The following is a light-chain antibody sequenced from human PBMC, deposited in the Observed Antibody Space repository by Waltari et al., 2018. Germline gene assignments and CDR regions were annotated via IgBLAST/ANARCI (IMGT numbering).Light chain of an antibody. J-gene: IGLJ2*01. CDR2: EVS. Sequence: QSALTQPASVSGSPGQSITISCTGTSSDVGGYNYVSWYQQYPGKAPILITYEVSNRPAGVSNRFSGSKSGNTASLTISGLQAEDEADYYCCSYTTSSTLDVVFGGGTKVTVL. CDR3: CSYTTSSTLDVV. V-gene: IGLV2-14*01. CDR1: SSDVGGYNY.